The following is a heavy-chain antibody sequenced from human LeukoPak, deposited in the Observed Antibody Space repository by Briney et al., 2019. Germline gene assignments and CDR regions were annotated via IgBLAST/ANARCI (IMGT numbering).Heavy chain of an antibody. CDR3: ARVGYYYDSSGYYTYFDY. J-gene: IGHJ4*02. D-gene: IGHD3-22*01. Sequence: ASETLSLTCTVSGGSISSGDYYWSWIRQPPGKGLEWIGYIYYSGSTYYNPSLKSRVTISVDTSKNQFSLKLSSVTAADTAVYYCARVGYYYDSSGYYTYFDYWGQGTLVTVSS. CDR1: GGSISSGDYY. V-gene: IGHV4-30-4*08. CDR2: IYYSGST.